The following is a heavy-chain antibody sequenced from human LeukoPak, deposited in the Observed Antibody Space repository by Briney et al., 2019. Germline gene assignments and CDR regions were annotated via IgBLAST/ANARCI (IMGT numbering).Heavy chain of an antibody. Sequence: PGGSLRLSCAASGFTFSSYGMHWVRQAPGKGLERVAFIRYDGSNKYYADSVKGRFTISRDNSKNTLYLQMNSLRAEDTAVYYCAKDHPDWFDPWGQGTLVTVSS. CDR3: AKDHPDWFDP. J-gene: IGHJ5*02. V-gene: IGHV3-30*02. CDR2: IRYDGSNK. CDR1: GFTFSSYG.